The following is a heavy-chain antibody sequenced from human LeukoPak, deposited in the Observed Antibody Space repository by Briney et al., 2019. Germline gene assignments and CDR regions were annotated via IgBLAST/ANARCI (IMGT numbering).Heavy chain of an antibody. Sequence: ASVKVSCKTSGYTFTDSGISWVRQAPGLGLEWMGWISTYNGNTRYAQKLQGRVTMTTDTSTRTAYMELRSLRSDDTAMYYCARGIAVAGTGDYWGQGTLVTVSS. D-gene: IGHD6-19*01. CDR1: GYTFTDSG. J-gene: IGHJ4*02. CDR2: ISTYNGNT. V-gene: IGHV1-18*01. CDR3: ARGIAVAGTGDY.